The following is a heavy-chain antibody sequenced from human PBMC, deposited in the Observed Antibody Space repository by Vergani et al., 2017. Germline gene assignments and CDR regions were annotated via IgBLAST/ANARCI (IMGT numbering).Heavy chain of an antibody. V-gene: IGHV3-30*18. CDR1: GFTFSSYG. J-gene: IGHJ6*02. CDR2: ISYDGSNK. D-gene: IGHD2-2*01. CDR3: AKGPFGSTSDPYYYYYGMDV. Sequence: QVQLVESGGGVVQPGRSLRLSCAAPGFTFSSYGMHWVRQAPGKGLEWVAVISYDGSNKYYADSVKGRFTISRDNSKNTLYLQMNSLRAEDTAVYYCAKGPFGSTSDPYYYYYGMDVWGQGTTVTVSS.